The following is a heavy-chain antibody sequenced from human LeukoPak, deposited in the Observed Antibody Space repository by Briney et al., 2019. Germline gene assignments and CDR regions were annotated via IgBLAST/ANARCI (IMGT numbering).Heavy chain of an antibody. V-gene: IGHV1-8*01. CDR1: GYTFTSYD. CDR2: MNPNSGNT. CDR3: ARAVPGYYMDV. J-gene: IGHJ6*03. D-gene: IGHD1-14*01. Sequence: ASVKVSCKASGYTFTSYDINWVRQAPGQGLEWMGWMNPNSGNTGYAQKFQGRVTMTRNTSISTAYVELSSLRSEDTAVYYCARAVPGYYMDVWGKGTTVTVSS.